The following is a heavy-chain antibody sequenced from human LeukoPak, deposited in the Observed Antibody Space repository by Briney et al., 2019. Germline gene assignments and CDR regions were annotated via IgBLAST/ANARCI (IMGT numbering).Heavy chain of an antibody. J-gene: IGHJ4*02. D-gene: IGHD6-6*01. V-gene: IGHV1-2*06. CDR2: INPNSGGT. Sequence: ASVKVSCKASGYTFTGYYMHWVRQAPGQGLEWMGRINPNSGGTNYAQKFQGRVTMTRDTSISTAYMELSRLRSDDTAVYYCARAVRSSIAARTFDYWGQGTLVTVSP. CDR1: GYTFTGYY. CDR3: ARAVRSSIAARTFDY.